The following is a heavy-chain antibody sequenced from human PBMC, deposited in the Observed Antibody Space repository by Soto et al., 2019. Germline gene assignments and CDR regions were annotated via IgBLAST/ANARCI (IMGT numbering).Heavy chain of an antibody. CDR3: ARDRPTAHTYRRSPGVDI. CDR1: GYTFTSYG. CDR2: ISAYNGNT. D-gene: IGHD6-13*01. V-gene: IGHV1-18*01. J-gene: IGHJ3*02. Sequence: ASVKVSCKASGYTFTSYGISWVRQAPGQGLEWMGWISAYNGNTNYAQKLQGRVTMTTDTSTSTAHMELRSLRSDDTAVYYCARDRPTAHTYRRSPGVDIWGQGTMVTVSS.